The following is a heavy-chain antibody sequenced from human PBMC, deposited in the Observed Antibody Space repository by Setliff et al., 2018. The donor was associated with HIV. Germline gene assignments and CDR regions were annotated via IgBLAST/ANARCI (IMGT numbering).Heavy chain of an antibody. J-gene: IGHJ4*02. V-gene: IGHV4-59*01. CDR1: GGSIISYY. Sequence: SETLSLTCTVSGGSIISYYWSWIRQPPGKGLEWIGYIYYSGSTTYNPSLKSRVTISVDTSKNQFTLKLSSVTAADTAVYYCARDRLDGYNSGFDYWGQGTLVTVSS. D-gene: IGHD5-12*01. CDR2: IYYSGST. CDR3: ARDRLDGYNSGFDY.